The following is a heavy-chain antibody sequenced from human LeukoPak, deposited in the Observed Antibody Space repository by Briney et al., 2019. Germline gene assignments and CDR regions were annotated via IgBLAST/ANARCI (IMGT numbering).Heavy chain of an antibody. Sequence: SQTLSLTCAISGDSVSSNSAAWNWIRQSPSRGLEWLGRTYYRSKWYNDYAVSVKSRITSNPDTSKNQFSLQLNSVTPEDTAMYYCARGYCSSTSCYALYYMDVWGKGTTVTVS. J-gene: IGHJ6*03. CDR1: GDSVSSNSAA. D-gene: IGHD2-2*01. CDR3: ARGYCSSTSCYALYYMDV. CDR2: TYYRSKWYN. V-gene: IGHV6-1*01.